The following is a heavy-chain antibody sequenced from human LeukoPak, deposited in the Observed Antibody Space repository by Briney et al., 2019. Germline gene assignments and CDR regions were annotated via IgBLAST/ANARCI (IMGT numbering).Heavy chain of an antibody. CDR2: IRGSGDDT. V-gene: IGHV3-23*01. CDR1: GFTFSNYA. J-gene: IGHJ4*02. CDR3: AKGGAYCSGGSCSNFDY. D-gene: IGHD2-15*01. Sequence: GGSLRLSCAASGFTFSNYAMSWVRPAPGKGLEWVSRIRGSGDDTHYADSVRGRFTISRDNSKNTLYLQMNSLRAEDTAVYFCAKGGAYCSGGSCSNFDYWGQGTLVTVSS.